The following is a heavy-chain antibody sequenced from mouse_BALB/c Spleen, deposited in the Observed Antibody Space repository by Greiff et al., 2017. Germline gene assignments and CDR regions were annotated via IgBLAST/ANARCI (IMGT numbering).Heavy chain of an antibody. CDR2: IYPGDGDT. D-gene: IGHD1-2*01. CDR1: GYTFTSYW. V-gene: IGHV1-87*01. Sequence: VQLQQSGAELARPGASVKLSCKASGYTFTSYWMQWVKQRPGQGLEWIGAIYPGDGDTRYTQKFKGKATLTADKSSSTAYMQLSSLASEDSAVYYCASHYYGYDAMDYWGQGTSVTVSS. J-gene: IGHJ4*01. CDR3: ASHYYGYDAMDY.